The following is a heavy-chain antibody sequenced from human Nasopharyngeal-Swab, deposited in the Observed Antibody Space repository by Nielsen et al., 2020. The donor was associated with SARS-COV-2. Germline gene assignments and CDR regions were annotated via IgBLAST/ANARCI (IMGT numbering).Heavy chain of an antibody. CDR3: AKPHGGATYSPFFNY. Sequence: GESLKISCAAPGFTFSSYGMHWVRQAPGKGLEWVAVISYDGSNKYYADSVKGRFTISRDNSKNTLYLQMNSLRAEDTAVYYCAKPHGGATYSPFFNYWGQGTLVTVSS. J-gene: IGHJ4*02. D-gene: IGHD1-26*01. CDR1: GFTFSSYG. CDR2: ISYDGSNK. V-gene: IGHV3-30*18.